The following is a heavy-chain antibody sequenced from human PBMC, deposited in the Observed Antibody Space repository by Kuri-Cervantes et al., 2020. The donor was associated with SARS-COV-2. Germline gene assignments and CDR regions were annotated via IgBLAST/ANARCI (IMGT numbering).Heavy chain of an antibody. Sequence: GGSLRLSCKASGYTFTSYGISWVRQAPGQGLEWMGWISAYNGNTNYAQKLQGRVTMTTDTSTSTAYMELRSLRSDDTAVYYCARVPLAYCGGDCFDYWGQGTLVTVSS. V-gene: IGHV1-18*01. D-gene: IGHD2-21*01. CDR2: ISAYNGNT. J-gene: IGHJ4*02. CDR3: ARVPLAYCGGDCFDY. CDR1: GYTFTSYG.